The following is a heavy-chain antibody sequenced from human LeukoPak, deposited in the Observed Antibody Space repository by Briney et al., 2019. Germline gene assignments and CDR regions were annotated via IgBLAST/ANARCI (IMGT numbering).Heavy chain of an antibody. V-gene: IGHV4-34*01. J-gene: IGHJ4*02. D-gene: IGHD7-27*01. CDR1: GGSISGYY. CDR2: INHSGST. CDR3: ASGGETGDPFDY. Sequence: SETLSLTCTVSGGSISGYYWSWIRQPPGKGLEWIGEINHSGSTNYNPSLKSRVTISVDTSKNQFSLKLSSVTAADTAVYYCASGGETGDPFDYWGQGTLVTVSS.